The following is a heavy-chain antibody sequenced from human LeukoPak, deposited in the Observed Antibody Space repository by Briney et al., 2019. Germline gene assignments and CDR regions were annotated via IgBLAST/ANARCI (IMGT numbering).Heavy chain of an antibody. Sequence: GASVKVSCKASGGTFSSYAISWVRQAPGQGLELMGGIIPIFGTANYAQKFQGRVTITADESTSTAYMELSSLRSEDTAVYYCAREYEVLSIAARNNDAFDIWGQGTMVTVSS. D-gene: IGHD6-6*01. CDR3: AREYEVLSIAARNNDAFDI. V-gene: IGHV1-69*13. J-gene: IGHJ3*02. CDR2: IIPIFGTA. CDR1: GGTFSSYA.